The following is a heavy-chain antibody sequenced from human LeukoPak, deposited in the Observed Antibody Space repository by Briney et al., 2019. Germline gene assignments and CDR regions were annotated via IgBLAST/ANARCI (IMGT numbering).Heavy chain of an antibody. D-gene: IGHD3-10*01. V-gene: IGHV3-23*01. Sequence: GSLRLSCAASGFTFSSYAMSWVRQAPGKGLEWVSAISGSGGSTYYADSVKGRFTISRDNSKNTLYLQMNSLRAGDTAVYYCAKGEGSYGSGSYYILSKPVDYWGQGTLVTVSS. J-gene: IGHJ4*02. CDR2: ISGSGGST. CDR1: GFTFSSYA. CDR3: AKGEGSYGSGSYYILSKPVDY.